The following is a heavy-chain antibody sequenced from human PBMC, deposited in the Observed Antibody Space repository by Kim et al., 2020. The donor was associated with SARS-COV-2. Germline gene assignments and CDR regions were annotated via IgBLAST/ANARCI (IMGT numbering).Heavy chain of an antibody. V-gene: IGHV7-4-1*02. J-gene: IGHJ4*02. CDR2: INTNTGNP. D-gene: IGHD6-6*01. CDR3: ARDLRVYTSSGLDY. Sequence: ASVKVSCKASGYTLTSYAMNWVRQAPGQGLEWMGWINTNTGNPTYAQGFTGRFVFSLDTSVSTAYLQISGLKAEDTAVYYCARDLRVYTSSGLDYWGQGTLVTVSS. CDR1: GYTLTSYA.